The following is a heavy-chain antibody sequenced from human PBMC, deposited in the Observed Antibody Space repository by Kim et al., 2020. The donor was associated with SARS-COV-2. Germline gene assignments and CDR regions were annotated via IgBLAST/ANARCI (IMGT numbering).Heavy chain of an antibody. CDR3: TKGYCTGGYCRNAFDI. CDR1: GFTFDDYA. J-gene: IGHJ3*02. V-gene: IGHV3-9*01. Sequence: GGSLRLSCAASGFTFDDYAMHWVRQAPGKGLEWVSGISWNSGDIGYADSVKGRFTISRDNAQNSLYLQMNSLRAEDTALYYCTKGYCTGGYCRNAFDIWCQGTMVTVSS. CDR2: ISWNSGDI. D-gene: IGHD2-8*02.